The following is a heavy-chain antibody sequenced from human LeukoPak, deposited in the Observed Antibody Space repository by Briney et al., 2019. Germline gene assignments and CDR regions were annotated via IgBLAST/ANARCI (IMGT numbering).Heavy chain of an antibody. CDR2: ISSSSSTI. Sequence: GGSLRLSCAASGFTFSSYSMNWVRQAPGEGLEWVSYISSSSSTIYYADSVKGRFTISRDNAKNSLYLQMNSLRAEDTAVYYCARGNVGTPEWFDPWGQGTLVTVSS. J-gene: IGHJ5*02. V-gene: IGHV3-48*01. D-gene: IGHD1-1*01. CDR1: GFTFSSYS. CDR3: ARGNVGTPEWFDP.